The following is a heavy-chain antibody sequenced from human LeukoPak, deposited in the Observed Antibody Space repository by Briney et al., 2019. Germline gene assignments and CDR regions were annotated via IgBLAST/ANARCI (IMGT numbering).Heavy chain of an antibody. J-gene: IGHJ4*02. CDR2: ISGSGTT. CDR3: AGYGGYSF. CDR1: GFAVSGXH. Sequence: ASGFAVSGXHXXXVRQAPGKGLEWVSVISGSGTTFYADSVKGRLTISRDNSKNTIYLQMNNLRAEDTAVYYCAGYGGYSFWGQGTLVTVSS. V-gene: IGHV3-66*01. D-gene: IGHD4-23*01.